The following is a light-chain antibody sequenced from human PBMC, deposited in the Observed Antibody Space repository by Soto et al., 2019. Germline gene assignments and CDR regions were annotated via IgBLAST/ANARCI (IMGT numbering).Light chain of an antibody. V-gene: IGKV3-20*01. Sequence: EVALTQSPVALSLSSGERATLSCRASQSVSTTLLTWYQQKPGQAPILLIYGVSSRATCIPDRFSGSGSGTDCALARSSVDPQDVAVSFSQHYGDSSWTFGQGGRVVIK. CDR2: GVS. CDR3: QHYGDSSWT. CDR1: QSVSTTL. J-gene: IGKJ1*01.